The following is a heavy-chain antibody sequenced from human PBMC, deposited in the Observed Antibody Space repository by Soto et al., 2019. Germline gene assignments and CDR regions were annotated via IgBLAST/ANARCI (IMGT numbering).Heavy chain of an antibody. CDR1: GGSISSGGYY. CDR3: ARPSYCSGGSCSYYFDY. J-gene: IGHJ4*02. Sequence: SETLSLTCTVSGGSISSGGYYWSWIRQHPGKGLEWIGYIYYSGSTYYNPSLKSRVTISVDTSKNQFSLKLSSVTAADTAVYYCARPSYCSGGSCSYYFDYWGQGTLVTVSS. CDR2: IYYSGST. V-gene: IGHV4-31*03. D-gene: IGHD2-15*01.